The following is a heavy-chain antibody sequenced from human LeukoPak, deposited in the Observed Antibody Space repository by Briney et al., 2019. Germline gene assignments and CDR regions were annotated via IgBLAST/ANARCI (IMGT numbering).Heavy chain of an antibody. CDR3: ARESEAARPYYYYYMDV. CDR1: GGSISSYY. J-gene: IGHJ6*03. CDR2: IYTSGST. V-gene: IGHV4-4*09. D-gene: IGHD6-6*01. Sequence: SETLSFTCTVSGGSISSYYWSWIRQPPGKGLEWIGYIYTSGSTNYNPSLKSRVTISVDTSKNQFSLKLSSVTAADTAVYYCARESEAARPYYYYYMDVWGKGTTVTVSS.